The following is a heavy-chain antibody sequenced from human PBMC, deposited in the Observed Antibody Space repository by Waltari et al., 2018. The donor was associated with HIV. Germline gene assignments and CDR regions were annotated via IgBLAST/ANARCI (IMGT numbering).Heavy chain of an antibody. CDR1: GGSFSGYY. CDR3: ARRGMVVLCPFDY. CDR2: INHSGST. D-gene: IGHD3-16*01. V-gene: IGHV4-34*01. J-gene: IGHJ4*02. Sequence: QVQLQQRGAGLLKPSESLSLTCAVYGGSFSGYYWSWIRQPQGKGLVWIGEINHSGSTNDNPSLQSRVTRSVDTSKNQFSLRLNSVTAADTGVYYCARRGMVVLCPFDYWGQGTLVTVSS.